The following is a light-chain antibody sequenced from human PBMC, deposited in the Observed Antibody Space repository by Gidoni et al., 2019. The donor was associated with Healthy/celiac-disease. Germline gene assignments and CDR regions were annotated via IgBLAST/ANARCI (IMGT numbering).Light chain of an antibody. Sequence: DVVMTQSPESLAVSLGERATINCKSSQSILYSSNNKNCLAWYQQKPGQPPKLLIYWASTRESGLPDRFSGRGSGTDFTLTISSLQAEDVAVYYCQQYYSTPWTFGQGTQVDIK. J-gene: IGKJ1*01. CDR3: QQYYSTPWT. CDR2: WAS. V-gene: IGKV4-1*01. CDR1: QSILYSSNNKNC.